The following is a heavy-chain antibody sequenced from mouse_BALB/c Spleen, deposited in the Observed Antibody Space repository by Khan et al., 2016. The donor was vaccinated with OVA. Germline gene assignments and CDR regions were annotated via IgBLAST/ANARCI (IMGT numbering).Heavy chain of an antibody. J-gene: IGHJ3*01. D-gene: IGHD4-1*01. Sequence: EVELVESGGDLVKPGGSLKLSCAASGFTFSSYSMSWVRQTPDKRMEWVATISSGGDYTYYPDNVKGRFTISRDNAKNTRYLQMSSLKSEDTSMYYCARHLSGSFAYWGQGTLVTVSA. CDR1: GFTFSSYS. CDR3: ARHLSGSFAY. V-gene: IGHV5-6*01. CDR2: ISSGGDYT.